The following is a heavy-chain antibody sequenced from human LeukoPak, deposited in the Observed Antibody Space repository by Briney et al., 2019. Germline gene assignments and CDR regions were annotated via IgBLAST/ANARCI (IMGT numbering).Heavy chain of an antibody. D-gene: IGHD5-24*01. Sequence: SVKVSCKASGGTFSSYAIGWVRQAPGQGLEWMRGIIPIFGTANYAQKFQGRVTITTDESTSTAYMELSSLRSEDTAVYYRARASEMATVNWFDPWGQGTLVTVSS. V-gene: IGHV1-69*05. J-gene: IGHJ5*02. CDR3: ARASEMATVNWFDP. CDR2: IIPIFGTA. CDR1: GGTFSSYA.